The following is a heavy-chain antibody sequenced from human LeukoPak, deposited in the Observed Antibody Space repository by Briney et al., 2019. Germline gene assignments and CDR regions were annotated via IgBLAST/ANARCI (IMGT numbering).Heavy chain of an antibody. D-gene: IGHD2-15*01. V-gene: IGHV3-21*01. Sequence: PGGSLRLSCAASGFTFSSYSMNWVRQAPGKGLEWVSSISSSSSYIYYADSVKGRFTISRDNAKNSLYLQMNSLRAEDTAVYYCARGALLGYCSGGSCSSHDAFDIWGQGTMVTVSS. CDR1: GFTFSSYS. J-gene: IGHJ3*02. CDR2: ISSSSSYI. CDR3: ARGALLGYCSGGSCSSHDAFDI.